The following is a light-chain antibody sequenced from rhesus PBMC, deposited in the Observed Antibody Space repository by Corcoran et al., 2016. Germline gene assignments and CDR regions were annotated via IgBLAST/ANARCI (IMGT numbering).Light chain of an antibody. J-gene: IGLJ1*01. V-gene: IGLV2-32*02. Sequence: QAALTQPRSVSGSPGQSVTISCTGTGGDIGAYNFVSWYQMHPGSAPKLMIYEVSKRPSGVSDRFSGSKSGNTASLTISGLQAEDEADYYCSSYAGSNTYIFGAGTRLTVL. CDR1: GGDIGAYNF. CDR3: SSYAGSNTYI. CDR2: EVS.